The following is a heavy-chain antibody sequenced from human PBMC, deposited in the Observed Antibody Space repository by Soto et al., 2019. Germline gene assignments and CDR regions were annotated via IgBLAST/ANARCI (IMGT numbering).Heavy chain of an antibody. V-gene: IGHV3-30-3*01. Sequence: QVQLVESGGGVVQPGRSLRLSCAASGFTFSSYAMHWVRQAPGKGLEWVAVISYDGSNKYYADSVKGRFTISRDNSKNKLYLQMNSLRAEDTAVYYCARMYSSSIPSDYWGQGTLVTVSS. CDR2: ISYDGSNK. D-gene: IGHD6-6*01. CDR1: GFTFSSYA. J-gene: IGHJ4*02. CDR3: ARMYSSSIPSDY.